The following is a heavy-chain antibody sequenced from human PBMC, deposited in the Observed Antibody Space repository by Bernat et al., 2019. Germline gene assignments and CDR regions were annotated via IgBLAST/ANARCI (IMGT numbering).Heavy chain of an antibody. CDR1: GFTVSSNY. V-gene: IGHV3-66*01. CDR2: IYNDGST. J-gene: IGHJ4*02. Sequence: EVQLVESGGGLVQPGGSLRLSCAASGFTVSSNYMSWVRQAPGKGLEWVSVIYNDGSTYYADSVKGRFTISRDNTKNTLYLQMNSLGAEDTAVYYCARGPYDSSGYYGGGDYWGQGTLVTVSS. CDR3: ARGPYDSSGYYGGGDY. D-gene: IGHD3-22*01.